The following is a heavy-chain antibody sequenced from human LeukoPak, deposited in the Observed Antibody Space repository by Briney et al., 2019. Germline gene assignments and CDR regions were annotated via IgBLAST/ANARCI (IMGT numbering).Heavy chain of an antibody. Sequence: GGSLRLSCAASGFTFSNYGLSWVRQAPGKGLEWVSSITSSSSYIYYADSVKGRFTISRDNAKNSLFLQMNSLRAEDTAVYYCARHVIAVGFDYWGQGTLSPSPQ. D-gene: IGHD2-21*01. CDR1: GFTFSNYG. J-gene: IGHJ4*02. CDR3: ARHVIAVGFDY. CDR2: ITSSSSYI. V-gene: IGHV3-21*01.